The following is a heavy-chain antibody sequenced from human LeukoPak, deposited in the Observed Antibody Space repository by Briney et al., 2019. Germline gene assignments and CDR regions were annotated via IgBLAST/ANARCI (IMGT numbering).Heavy chain of an antibody. D-gene: IGHD1-14*01. CDR1: VFTFSSYS. J-gene: IGHJ4*01. Sequence: GGSLRLSCSASVFTFSSYSMDWVRQAPGKGLEWLSYITSSSGTIYYADSVKGRFTVSRDNAKNSLYLQMNSLRDEDTAVYYCARDRTTLIDYWGQGIQVTVSS. V-gene: IGHV3-48*02. CDR3: ARDRTTLIDY. CDR2: ITSSSGTI.